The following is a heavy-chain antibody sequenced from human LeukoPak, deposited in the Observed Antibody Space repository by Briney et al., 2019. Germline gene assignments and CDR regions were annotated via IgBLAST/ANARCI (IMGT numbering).Heavy chain of an antibody. J-gene: IGHJ4*02. V-gene: IGHV3-53*01. CDR2: IYNVASK. Sequence: GGSLRLSCTASGFTFSSYAMSWVRQAPGKGLEWVSVIYNVASKYYADSVKGRFTISRDNSKKTLYLQMNSLRAEDTAVYYCARGPGRDWGQGTLVTVSS. CDR1: GFTFSSYA. CDR3: ARGPGRD.